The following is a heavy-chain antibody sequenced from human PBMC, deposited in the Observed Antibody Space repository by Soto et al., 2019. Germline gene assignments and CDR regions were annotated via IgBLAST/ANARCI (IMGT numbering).Heavy chain of an antibody. V-gene: IGHV3-74*01. CDR2: INNDGTDR. CDR1: GFTFSSYW. J-gene: IGHJ4*02. D-gene: IGHD4-4*01. CDR3: ARDVPHYSVDS. Sequence: EVQLVESGGGLVQPGGSLRLSCAASGFTFSSYWMHWVRLTPGDGLVWVSRINNDGTDRIYADSVKGRFIISRDNANNTLYLQMNSLRGDDTAVYYCARDVPHYSVDSWGQGTLVTVSS.